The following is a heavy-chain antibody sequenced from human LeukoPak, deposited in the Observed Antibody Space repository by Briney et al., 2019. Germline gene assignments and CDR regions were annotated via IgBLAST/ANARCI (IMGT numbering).Heavy chain of an antibody. CDR2: INPNSGGT. CDR3: ARDLGVLLWFGELFDY. CDR1: GYTFTGYY. D-gene: IGHD3-10*01. V-gene: IGHV1-2*02. Sequence: ASVKVSCKASGYTFTGYYMHWVRQAPGQGLEWMGWINPNSGGTNYAQKFQGRVTMTRDTSISTAYMELSRLRSDDTAVYYWARDLGVLLWFGELFDYWGQGTLVTVSS. J-gene: IGHJ4*02.